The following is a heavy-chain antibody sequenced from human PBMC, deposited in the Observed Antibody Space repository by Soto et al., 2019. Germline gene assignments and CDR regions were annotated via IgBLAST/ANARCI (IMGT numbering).Heavy chain of an antibody. V-gene: IGHV1-18*01. CDR1: GYTFTSYG. Sequence: ASVKVSCKASGYTFTSYGISWVRQAPGQGLEWMGWISAYNGNTNYAQKLQGRVTMTTDTSTSTAYMELRSLRSDDTVVYYCAKLPIAACPAFDIWGQGTMVTVSS. D-gene: IGHD6-6*01. J-gene: IGHJ3*02. CDR3: AKLPIAACPAFDI. CDR2: ISAYNGNT.